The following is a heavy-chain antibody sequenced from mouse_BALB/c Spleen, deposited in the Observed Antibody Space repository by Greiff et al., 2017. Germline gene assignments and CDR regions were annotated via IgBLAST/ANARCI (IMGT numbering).Heavy chain of an antibody. CDR3: ARYHYYGYAMDY. V-gene: IGHV1-54*01. CDR1: GYAFTNYL. J-gene: IGHJ4*01. D-gene: IGHD1-2*01. Sequence: VQLQQSGAELVRPGTSVKVSCKASGYAFTNYLIEWVKQRPGQGLEWIGVINPGSGGTNYNEKFKGKATLTADKSSSTAYMQLSSLTSDDSAVYFCARYHYYGYAMDYWGQGTSVTVSS. CDR2: INPGSGGT.